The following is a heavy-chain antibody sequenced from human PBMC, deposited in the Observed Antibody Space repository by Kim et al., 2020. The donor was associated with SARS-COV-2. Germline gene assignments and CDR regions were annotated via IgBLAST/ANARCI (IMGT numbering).Heavy chain of an antibody. Sequence: GGSLRLSCTVSGLTFRNYAMSWVRRAPGKGLQWVSAINGGGDKEYYAAFVKGRFSVSRDNTRNTMYLQMNYLTAEDTATYYCSNGKRVSGGISHDYWGQGTLVTVSS. CDR2: INGGGDKE. CDR3: SNGKRVSGGISHDY. D-gene: IGHD3-10*02. CDR1: GLTFRNYA. J-gene: IGHJ4*02. V-gene: IGHV3-23*01.